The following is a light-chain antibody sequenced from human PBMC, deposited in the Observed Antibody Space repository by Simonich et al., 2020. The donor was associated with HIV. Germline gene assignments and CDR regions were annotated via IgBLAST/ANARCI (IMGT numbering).Light chain of an antibody. J-gene: IGKJ4*01. CDR1: QSVNIY. Sequence: EIVMTQSPATLSVSPGERATLSCSASQSVNIYLAWYQQKPGQAPRLLIFDASTRATGIPARFSGSGSGTDFTLTISSLEPEDFAVYYCQQRSNWPLTFGGGTKVEIK. CDR2: DAS. V-gene: IGKV3-11*01. CDR3: QQRSNWPLT.